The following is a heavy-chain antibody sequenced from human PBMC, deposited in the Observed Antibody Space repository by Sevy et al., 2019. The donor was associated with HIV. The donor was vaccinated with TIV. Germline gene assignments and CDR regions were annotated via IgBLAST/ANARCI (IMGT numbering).Heavy chain of an antibody. D-gene: IGHD1-26*01. J-gene: IGHJ6*02. Sequence: GESLKISCKGSGYSFSTYWIAWVRQMPGKGLEWMGIILPDDSDIRYSPSYQSQVTISADNSISTAYLQWSSLKASDTATYYCARARGMPHYYYGMDVWGQGTTVTVSS. CDR1: GYSFSTYW. CDR3: ARARGMPHYYYGMDV. V-gene: IGHV5-51*01. CDR2: ILPDDSDI.